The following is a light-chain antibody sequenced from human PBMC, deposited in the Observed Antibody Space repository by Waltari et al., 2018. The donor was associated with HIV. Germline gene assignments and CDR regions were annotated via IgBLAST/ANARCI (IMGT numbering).Light chain of an antibody. CDR2: GES. J-gene: IGKJ2*01. CDR1: HSGSKN. Sequence: ETVMTHSPATLSASPGETAPLSCRASHSGSKNLAWYQQRPGQPPMLLIYGESTRAAGITASVCGGGSGTKFTLAITSLQSVDSALCYCLRYNNWHTFGQGTKVEIK. CDR3: LRYNNWHT. V-gene: IGKV3-15*01.